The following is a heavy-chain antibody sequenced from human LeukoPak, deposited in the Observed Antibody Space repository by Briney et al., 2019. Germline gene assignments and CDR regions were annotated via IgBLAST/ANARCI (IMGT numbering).Heavy chain of an antibody. CDR1: GGSISSYY. V-gene: IGHV4-59*01. Sequence: SETLSLTCTVSGGSISSYYWSWIRQPPGKGLEWIGYIYYSGSTNYNPSLESRVTISVDTSKNQFSLKLSSVTAADTAVYYCARVDLYYYYMDVWGKGTTVTVSS. CDR3: ARVDLYYYYMDV. D-gene: IGHD3-9*01. J-gene: IGHJ6*03. CDR2: IYYSGST.